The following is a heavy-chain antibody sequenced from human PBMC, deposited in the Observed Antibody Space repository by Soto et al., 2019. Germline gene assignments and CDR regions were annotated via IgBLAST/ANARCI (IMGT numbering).Heavy chain of an antibody. V-gene: IGHV4-39*01. D-gene: IGHD3-10*01. CDR1: GGTISSFTYN. Sequence: PSETLSLTWSDSGGTISSFTYNWGWIRQPPGKGLEWIGTVYYNENTYYNPSLKSRVTITVDTAKNQFSLNLRSVTAADTAMYFCARRERYYGSPGWFDPWGPGTLVTVSS. CDR2: VYYNENT. CDR3: ARRERYYGSPGWFDP. J-gene: IGHJ5*02.